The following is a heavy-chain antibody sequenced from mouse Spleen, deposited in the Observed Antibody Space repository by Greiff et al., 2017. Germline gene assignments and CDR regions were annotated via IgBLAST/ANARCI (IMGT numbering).Heavy chain of an antibody. Sequence: VQLQQSGPGLVQPSQSLSITCTASGFSLTSYGVHWVRQSPGKGLEWLGVIWSGGSTDYYAAFLSRLATSKDNSKSQVFFKMNRLQADDTAIYYCARNLRDDGYLYAMDYWGQGTSVTVSS. CDR3: ARNLRDDGYLYAMDY. V-gene: IGHV2-2*01. D-gene: IGHD2-3*01. CDR1: GFSLTSYG. CDR2: IWSGGST. J-gene: IGHJ4*01.